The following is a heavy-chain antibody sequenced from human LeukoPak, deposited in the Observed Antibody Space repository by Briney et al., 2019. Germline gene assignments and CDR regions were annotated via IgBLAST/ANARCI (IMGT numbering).Heavy chain of an antibody. D-gene: IGHD2-2*01. Sequence: GGSLRLSCAASGFTVSNNYMSWVRQAPGKGLECVSVIYSGPTTYYADSVKGRFTISRDNAKNSVHLQMNSLRAEDTAVYYCATRYCSIAACRASSYKCMDDWGKGTTVTVSS. CDR2: IYSGPTT. V-gene: IGHV3-53*01. J-gene: IGHJ6*04. CDR3: ATRYCSIAACRASSYKCMDD. CDR1: GFTVSNNY.